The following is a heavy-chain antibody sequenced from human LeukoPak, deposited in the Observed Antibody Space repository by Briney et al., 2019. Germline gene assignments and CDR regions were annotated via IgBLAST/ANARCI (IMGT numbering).Heavy chain of an antibody. D-gene: IGHD3-3*02. J-gene: IGHJ4*02. Sequence: SETLSLTCTVSGGSISSSSYYWGWIRQPPGKGLEWIGSIYYSGSTYYNPSLKSRVTISVDTSKNQFSLKLSSVTAADTAVYYCARVDQYGHLNYWGQGTLVTVSS. CDR2: IYYSGST. V-gene: IGHV4-39*07. CDR3: ARVDQYGHLNY. CDR1: GGSISSSSYY.